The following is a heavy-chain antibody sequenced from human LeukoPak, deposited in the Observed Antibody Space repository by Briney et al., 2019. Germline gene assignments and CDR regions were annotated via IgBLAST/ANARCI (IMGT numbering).Heavy chain of an antibody. J-gene: IGHJ4*02. D-gene: IGHD3-22*01. CDR1: GFTFSSYW. CDR2: IKQDGSEK. V-gene: IGHV3-7*01. Sequence: PGGSLRLSCAASGFTFSSYWMSWVRQAPGKGLEWVANIKQDGSEKYYVDSVKGRFTISRDNAKNSLYLQMNSLRAEDTAVYCCARGGGYYDSSGYYYNYWGQGTLVTVSS. CDR3: ARGGGYYDSSGYYYNY.